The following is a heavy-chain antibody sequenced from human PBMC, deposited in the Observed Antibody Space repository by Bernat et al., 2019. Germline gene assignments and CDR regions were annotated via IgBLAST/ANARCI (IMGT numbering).Heavy chain of an antibody. D-gene: IGHD3-10*01. Sequence: EVQLVESGGGLVQPGGSLRLSCAASGFTVSSNYMSWVRQAPGKGLEWVSVSYSGGSTYYADSVKGRFTISRHNAKNTLYLQMNSLRAEDTAVYYCARYGSGGAFDIWGQGTMVTVSS. CDR2: SYSGGST. CDR1: GFTVSSNY. J-gene: IGHJ3*02. CDR3: ARYGSGGAFDI. V-gene: IGHV3-53*04.